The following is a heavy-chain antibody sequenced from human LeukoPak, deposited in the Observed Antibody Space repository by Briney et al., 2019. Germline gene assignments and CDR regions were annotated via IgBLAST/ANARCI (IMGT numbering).Heavy chain of an antibody. CDR1: DGSFSGYY. Sequence: KPSETLSLTCAVYDGSFSGYYWSWIRQPPGKGLEWIGEVNHSGSTNYNPPLKSRVTISVDTSKNQFSLKLSSVTAADTAVYYCARSSYYYYGSGSRRYWFDPWGQGTLVTVSS. D-gene: IGHD3-10*01. J-gene: IGHJ5*02. V-gene: IGHV4-34*01. CDR2: VNHSGST. CDR3: ARSSYYYYGSGSRRYWFDP.